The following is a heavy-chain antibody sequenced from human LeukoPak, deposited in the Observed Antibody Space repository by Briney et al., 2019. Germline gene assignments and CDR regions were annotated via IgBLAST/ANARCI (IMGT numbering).Heavy chain of an antibody. Sequence: GGSLRLSCAASGFTFSSYWMSWVRQAPGKGLEWVANIKQDGSEKNYVDSVKGRFTISRDNAKNSLYLQMNSLIAEDSGVYYCAKDYGLEWGQGTLVTVSS. D-gene: IGHD4-17*01. V-gene: IGHV3-7*01. CDR2: IKQDGSEK. CDR1: GFTFSSYW. CDR3: AKDYGLE. J-gene: IGHJ4*02.